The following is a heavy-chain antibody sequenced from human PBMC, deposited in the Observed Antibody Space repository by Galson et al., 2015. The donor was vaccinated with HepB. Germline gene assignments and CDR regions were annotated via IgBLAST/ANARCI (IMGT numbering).Heavy chain of an antibody. CDR2: IYWNGDK. Sequence: PALVKPTQTLTLTCTFSGFSLSTSGVGVGWIRQPPGKALEWLALIYWNGDKRYSPSLRSRLTITKDTSKNQVVLTMTNMDPVDTATYFCAHSPQGYCSSTTCVNCFDPWGQGTLVTVSS. CDR1: GFSLSTSGVG. J-gene: IGHJ5*02. CDR3: AHSPQGYCSSTTCVNCFDP. V-gene: IGHV2-5*01. D-gene: IGHD2-2*01.